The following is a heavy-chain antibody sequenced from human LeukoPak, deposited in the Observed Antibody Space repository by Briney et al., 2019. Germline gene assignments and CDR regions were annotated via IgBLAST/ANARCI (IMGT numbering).Heavy chain of an antibody. CDR2: ISGSGGST. CDR3: AKRTLAAVGTADY. J-gene: IGHJ4*02. CDR1: GFTFSSYA. D-gene: IGHD6-13*01. V-gene: IGHV3-23*01. Sequence: GGSLRLSCAASGFTFSSYAMSWVRQAPGKGLEWVSAISGSGGSTYYADSVKGRFTISRDNSKNTLYLQMNSLRAEDTAIYYCAKRTLAAVGTADYWGQGTLVTVSS.